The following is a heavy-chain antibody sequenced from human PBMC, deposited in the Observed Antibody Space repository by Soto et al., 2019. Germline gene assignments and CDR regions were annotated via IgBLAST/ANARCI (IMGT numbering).Heavy chain of an antibody. CDR3: ARVRQSCSANICYFDP. CDR2: VHISGHS. J-gene: IGHJ5*01. CDR1: GGSVRAPDW. V-gene: IGHV4-4*02. Sequence: QVHLQESGPGLVAPSGTLSLTCTLSGGSVRAPDWWNWVRQSPDKGLEWIAEVHISGHSNYNPSLSSRATVSIDSSTNQFYMNLHSVTAADTAIYSCARVRQSCSANICYFDPWGQGTQVTISS. D-gene: IGHD2-15*01.